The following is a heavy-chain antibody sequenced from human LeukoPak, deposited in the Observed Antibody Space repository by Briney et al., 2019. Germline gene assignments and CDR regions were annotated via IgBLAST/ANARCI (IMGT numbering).Heavy chain of an antibody. V-gene: IGHV4-34*01. J-gene: IGHJ4*02. Sequence: SETLSLTCAVNGGSLSNYQWTWIRQSPEKGLEWIGKINHVGSSNYNPSLKSRVAVSLEAPKNQFSLELRSVTAADTAVYYCARGVSTPLDTGDYGGGYYYFDNWGQGILVTVSS. CDR3: ARGVSTPLDTGDYGGGYYYFDN. CDR1: GGSLSNYQ. D-gene: IGHD4-17*01. CDR2: INHVGSS.